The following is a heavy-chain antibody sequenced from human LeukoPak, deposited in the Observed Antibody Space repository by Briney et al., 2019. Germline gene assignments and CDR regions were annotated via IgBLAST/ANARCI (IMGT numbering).Heavy chain of an antibody. Sequence: GESLKISCKASGYPFTDYWIAWVRQMPGKGLELMGIVYPDDSDTRYSPSFQGQVTISADESINTAYLQWSGLKASDTAIYYCASRDGYNHVDYWGQGTLVTVSS. D-gene: IGHD5-24*01. CDR2: VYPDDSDT. CDR1: GYPFTDYW. CDR3: ASRDGYNHVDY. V-gene: IGHV5-51*01. J-gene: IGHJ4*02.